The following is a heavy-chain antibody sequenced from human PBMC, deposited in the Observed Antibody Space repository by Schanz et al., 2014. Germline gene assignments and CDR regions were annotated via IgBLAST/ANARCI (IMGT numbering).Heavy chain of an antibody. D-gene: IGHD6-13*01. Sequence: VQLLESGGGLVQPGGSLRLSCAASGFTFGDYAMTWVRQAPGKGLEWVSAINTGVNTYYADSVRGRFTMSRDNSKNTLYLQMNSLRAGDAAVYDCARGLIAAAGGAFDYWGQGTLVAVSA. J-gene: IGHJ4*02. CDR2: INTGVNT. V-gene: IGHV3-23*01. CDR1: GFTFGDYA. CDR3: ARGLIAAAGGAFDY.